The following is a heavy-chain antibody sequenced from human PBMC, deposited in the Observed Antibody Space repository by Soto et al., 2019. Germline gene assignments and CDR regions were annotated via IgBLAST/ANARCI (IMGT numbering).Heavy chain of an antibody. CDR3: VRGSKGDV. CDR2: ISTASSTT. D-gene: IGHD2-2*01. Sequence: EVQLVESGGGLVQPGGSLRLACAGSGFIFSDHVMNWVRQTPGKGLEHISYISTASSTTYYADSVKGRFTISRDNAKRSLYLQMKSLRADDTAVYYSVRGSKGDVWRQGTAVTVSS. J-gene: IGHJ6*02. CDR1: GFIFSDHV. V-gene: IGHV3-48*01.